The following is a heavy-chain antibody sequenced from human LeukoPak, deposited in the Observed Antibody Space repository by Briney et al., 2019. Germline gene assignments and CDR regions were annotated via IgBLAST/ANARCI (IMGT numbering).Heavy chain of an antibody. D-gene: IGHD2-2*01. J-gene: IGHJ4*02. Sequence: GGSLRLSCAASGFVFSSYWMHWVRQVPGGGLGWVSRIYTDGSYTNYAESVKGRFTISRDNAKNTLSLHMNSLRAEDMGVYYCARGEDESLDQGGQGTLVTVAS. V-gene: IGHV3-74*01. CDR1: GFVFSSYW. CDR2: IYTDGSYT. CDR3: ARGEDESLDQ.